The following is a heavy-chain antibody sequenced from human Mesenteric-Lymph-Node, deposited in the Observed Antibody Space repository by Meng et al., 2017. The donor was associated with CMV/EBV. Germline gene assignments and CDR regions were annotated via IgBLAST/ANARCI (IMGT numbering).Heavy chain of an antibody. D-gene: IGHD2-8*01. CDR3: AIGEYCTHGVCYNWDYYDLDV. CDR1: GGTFRRYG. V-gene: IGHV1-69*10. CDR2: IIPILAIA. J-gene: IGHJ6*02. Sequence: SVQVSCKPSGGTFRRYGISWVRQAPGQGLEWMGGIIPILAIANYAQKFQGRVMITADKSTSTAFMELSSLRSEDTAVYYCAIGEYCTHGVCYNWDYYDLDVWGQGTTVTVSS.